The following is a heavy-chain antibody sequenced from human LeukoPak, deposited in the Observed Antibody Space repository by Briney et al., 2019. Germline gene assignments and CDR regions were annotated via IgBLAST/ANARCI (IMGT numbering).Heavy chain of an antibody. J-gene: IGHJ2*01. CDR3: AREPLQGLLRYFDL. Sequence: ASVKVSCKASGGTFSSYTISWVRQAPGQGLEWMGRITPILGTANYAQKFQGRVTITADKSTSTAYMELSSLRSEDTAVYYCAREPLQGLLRYFDLWGRGTLVTVSS. V-gene: IGHV1-69*08. CDR2: ITPILGTA. CDR1: GGTFSSYT. D-gene: IGHD2-15*01.